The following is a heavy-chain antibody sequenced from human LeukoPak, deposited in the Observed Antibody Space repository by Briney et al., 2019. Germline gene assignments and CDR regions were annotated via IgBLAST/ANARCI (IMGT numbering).Heavy chain of an antibody. V-gene: IGHV1-2*02. CDR2: INPNSGGT. J-gene: IGHJ3*02. Sequence: EASVKVSCKASGYTFTGYYMHWVRQAPGQGLEWMGWINPNSGGTNYAQKFQGRVTMTRDTSISTAYMELSRLRSDDTAVYYCARTERWTLYDAFDIWGQGTMVTVSS. CDR1: GYTFTGYY. CDR3: ARTERWTLYDAFDI. D-gene: IGHD5-24*01.